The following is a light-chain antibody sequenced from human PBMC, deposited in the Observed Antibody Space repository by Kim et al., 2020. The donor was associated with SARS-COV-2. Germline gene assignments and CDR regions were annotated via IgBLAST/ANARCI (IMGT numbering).Light chain of an antibody. Sequence: EIVMTQSPATLSVSSGERATLSCRASQSVSSNLAWYQQKPGQAPRLLIYGASTRATGIPARFGGSGSGTEFTLTISSLQSEDFAVYYCHQYDNWHTFGQGTKLEI. J-gene: IGKJ2*01. CDR3: HQYDNWHT. CDR1: QSVSSN. V-gene: IGKV3-15*01. CDR2: GAS.